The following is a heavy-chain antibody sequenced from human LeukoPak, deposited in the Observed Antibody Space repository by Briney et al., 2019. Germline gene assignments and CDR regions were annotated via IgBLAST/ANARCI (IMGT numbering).Heavy chain of an antibody. Sequence: ASVKVSCKASGYTFTSYGISWVRQAPGQGLEWMGWISAYNGNTNYAQKLQGRVTMITDTSTSTAYMELRSLRSDDTAVYYCCSPVTMFFAFDIWGQGTMVTVSS. V-gene: IGHV1-18*01. CDR1: GYTFTSYG. J-gene: IGHJ3*02. D-gene: IGHD4-17*01. CDR3: CSPVTMFFAFDI. CDR2: ISAYNGNT.